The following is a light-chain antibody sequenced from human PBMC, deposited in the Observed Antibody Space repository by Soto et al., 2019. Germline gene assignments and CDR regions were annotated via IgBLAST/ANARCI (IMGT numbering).Light chain of an antibody. J-gene: IGKJ2*01. CDR1: QSVNSNY. CDR2: GAS. CDR3: QQYGTSPHT. Sequence: EIVLTQSPGTLSLSPGERATLSCRASQSVNSNYLAWYQQKPGRVPRLLIYGASIRAAGVPDRLSGSGSETDFTLTISRLEPEDYAVYYCQQYGTSPHTFAQGTKLEI. V-gene: IGKV3-20*01.